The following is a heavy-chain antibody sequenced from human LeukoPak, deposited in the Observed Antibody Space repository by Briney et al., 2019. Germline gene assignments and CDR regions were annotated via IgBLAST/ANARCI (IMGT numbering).Heavy chain of an antibody. Sequence: GSLRLSCAASGFTVSDNAVNWVRQAPGKGLQWVSVIYSGSRPYYLDSVEGRFFISRDFAKNTVFLQMNSLRVEDTALYYCARDSPSSDALDIWGQGTMVTVAS. CDR2: IYSGSRP. J-gene: IGHJ3*02. CDR3: ARDSPSSDALDI. CDR1: GFTVSDNA. D-gene: IGHD2-2*01. V-gene: IGHV3-66*01.